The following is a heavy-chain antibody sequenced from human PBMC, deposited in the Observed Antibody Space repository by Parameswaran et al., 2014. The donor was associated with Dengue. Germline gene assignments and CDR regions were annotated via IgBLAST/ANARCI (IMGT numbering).Heavy chain of an antibody. J-gene: IGHJ4*02. Sequence: ISSARLVRQAPGQGLEWMGRINVYNGHTEFAQKLQGRLTMTTDTSTSTAYMELRSLTSDDTAMYYCARDTDHRVDYWGQGTLVTVSS. V-gene: IGHV1-18*01. CDR1: ISS. D-gene: IGHD1-14*01. CDR3: ARDTDHRVDY. CDR2: INVYNGHT.